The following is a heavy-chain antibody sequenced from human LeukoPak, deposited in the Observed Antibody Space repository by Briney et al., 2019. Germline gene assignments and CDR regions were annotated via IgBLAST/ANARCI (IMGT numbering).Heavy chain of an antibody. CDR2: ISSSSSYI. J-gene: IGHJ4*02. CDR1: GFTFSSYS. Sequence: GGSLRLSCAASGFTFSSYSMNWVRQAPGKGLEWVSSISSSSSYIYYADSVKGRFTISRDNAKNSLYLQMNSLRAEDTAVYYRARDLMGDIVVVPAAYGFDYWGQGTLVTVSS. CDR3: ARDLMGDIVVVPAAYGFDY. D-gene: IGHD2-2*01. V-gene: IGHV3-21*01.